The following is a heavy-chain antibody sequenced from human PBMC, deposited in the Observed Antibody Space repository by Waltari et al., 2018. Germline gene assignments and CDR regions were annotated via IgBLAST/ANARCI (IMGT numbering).Heavy chain of an antibody. CDR1: GGTFSSYA. V-gene: IGHV1-69*05. CDR2: IIPIFGTA. J-gene: IGHJ4*02. D-gene: IGHD6-19*01. Sequence: QVQLVQSGAEVKKPGSSVKVSCKASGGTFSSYAISWVRQAHGQGLEWMGGIIPIFGTANYGKKFQGRVTITTDESTSTAYMELSSLRSEDTAVYYCARFVLAGGWYYFDYWGQGTLVTVSS. CDR3: ARFVLAGGWYYFDY.